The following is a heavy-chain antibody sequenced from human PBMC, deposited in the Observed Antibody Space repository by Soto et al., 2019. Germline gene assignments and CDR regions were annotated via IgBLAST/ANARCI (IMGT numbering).Heavy chain of an antibody. Sequence: GPTLVNPTQTLTLTCTFSGFSLSTSGVGVGWIRQPPGKALEWLALIYWNDDKRYSPSLKSRLTITKDTSKNQVVLTMTNMDPVDTAPYYRGPGGRRIAARDYFVNWGQGTLVTVSS. D-gene: IGHD6-6*01. CDR2: IYWNDDK. CDR1: GFSLSTSGVG. J-gene: IGHJ4*02. CDR3: GPGGRRIAARDYFVN. V-gene: IGHV2-5*01.